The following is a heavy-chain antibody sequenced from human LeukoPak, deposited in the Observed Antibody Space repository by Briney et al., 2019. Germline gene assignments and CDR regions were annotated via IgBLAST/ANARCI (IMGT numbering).Heavy chain of an antibody. V-gene: IGHV1-69*01. D-gene: IGHD3-10*01. CDR1: GFTFSSYA. Sequence: GGSLRLSCAASGFTFSSYAISWVRQAPGQGLEWMGGIIPIFGTANHAQKFQGRVTITADESTSTAYMELSSLRSEDTAVYYCASALYSRSLRIWFGELLSDAFDIWGQGTMVTVSS. CDR2: IIPIFGTA. J-gene: IGHJ3*02. CDR3: ASALYSRSLRIWFGELLSDAFDI.